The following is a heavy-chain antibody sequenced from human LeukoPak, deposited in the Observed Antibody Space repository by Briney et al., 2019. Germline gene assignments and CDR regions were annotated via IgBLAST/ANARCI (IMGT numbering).Heavy chain of an antibody. CDR2: ISGSGGST. D-gene: IGHD6-13*01. V-gene: IGHV3-23*01. Sequence: GGSLRLSCAASGFTFSSYAMGWVRQAPGKGLEWVSAISGSGGSTYYADSVKGRFTISRDNSKNTLYLQMNSLRAEDTAVYYCAKVSIAAAGHNVYYYYGMDVWGQGTTVTVSS. CDR3: AKVSIAAAGHNVYYYYGMDV. J-gene: IGHJ6*02. CDR1: GFTFSSYA.